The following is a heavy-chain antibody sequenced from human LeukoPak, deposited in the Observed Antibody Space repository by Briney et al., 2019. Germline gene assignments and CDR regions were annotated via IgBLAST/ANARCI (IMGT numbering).Heavy chain of an antibody. CDR3: AKDRSSSWEHAFDI. CDR2: ISGSGGST. Sequence: GGSLRLSCAASGFTFSSYWMYWVLQAPGNGLEWVSAISGSGGSTYYADSVKGRFTISRDNSKNTMYLQMNSLRAEDTAVYYCAKDRSSSWEHAFDIWGQGTMVTVSS. J-gene: IGHJ3*02. V-gene: IGHV3-23*01. D-gene: IGHD6-13*01. CDR1: GFTFSSYW.